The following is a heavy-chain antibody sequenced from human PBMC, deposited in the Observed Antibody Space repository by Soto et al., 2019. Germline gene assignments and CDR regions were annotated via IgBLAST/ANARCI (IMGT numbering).Heavy chain of an antibody. J-gene: IGHJ4*02. CDR3: ARVGNLYDIFTSEGSD. CDR2: ISSSSSTI. Sequence: EVQLVESGGGLVQPGGSLRLSCADSGFTFSSYSMNCVRQAPGKGLEWVSYISSSSSTIYYADSVKGRFTISRDNAKNSLYLQMNSLRDEDTAVYYCARVGNLYDIFTSEGSDWGQGTLVTVSS. V-gene: IGHV3-48*02. D-gene: IGHD3-9*01. CDR1: GFTFSSYS.